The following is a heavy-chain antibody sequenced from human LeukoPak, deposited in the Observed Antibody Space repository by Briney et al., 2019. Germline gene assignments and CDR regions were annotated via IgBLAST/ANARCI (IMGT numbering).Heavy chain of an antibody. CDR2: IYSGGST. CDR1: GFTVSSNY. V-gene: IGHV3-66*01. D-gene: IGHD6-19*01. Sequence: TGGSLTLSCAASGFTVSSNYMSWVRQDPGKGREWVSVIYSGGSTCYADSVKGRFTISRDNYKNTLYLQMNSLRAEDTAVYYCASAVADDAFDIWGQGTMVTVSS. J-gene: IGHJ3*02. CDR3: ASAVADDAFDI.